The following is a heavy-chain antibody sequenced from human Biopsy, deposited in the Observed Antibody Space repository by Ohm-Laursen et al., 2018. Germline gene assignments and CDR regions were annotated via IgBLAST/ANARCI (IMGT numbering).Heavy chain of an antibody. J-gene: IGHJ6*02. CDR2: INHSGSA. V-gene: IGHV4-34*01. D-gene: IGHD3-16*01. Sequence: TLSLTCAVYGGSFSGYYWTWIRQPPGKGLEWIGEINHSGSASYNPSLKSRITVLVDTSKNQFSLKLRSVSAADTAVYFCARALDYYDPYYYYAMDVWGQGTSVTVSS. CDR3: ARALDYYDPYYYYAMDV. CDR1: GGSFSGYY.